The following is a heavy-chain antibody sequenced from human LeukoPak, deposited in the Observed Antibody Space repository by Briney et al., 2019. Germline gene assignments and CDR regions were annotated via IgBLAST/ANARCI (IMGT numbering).Heavy chain of an antibody. Sequence: KPSETLSLTCTVSGGFSSSYYWSWIRQPPGKGLEWIGYIYYSGSTNYNPSLKSRVTISVDTSKNQFSLKLSSVTAADTAVYYCARGPTGVFDYWGQGTLVTVSS. CDR3: ARGPTGVFDY. D-gene: IGHD7-27*01. V-gene: IGHV4-59*01. CDR2: IYYSGST. J-gene: IGHJ4*02. CDR1: GGFSSSYY.